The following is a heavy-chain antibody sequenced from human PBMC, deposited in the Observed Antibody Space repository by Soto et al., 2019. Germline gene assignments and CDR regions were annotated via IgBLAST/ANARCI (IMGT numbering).Heavy chain of an antibody. CDR2: MNPNSGNT. CDR1: GYTFTSYD. D-gene: IGHD3-3*01. CDR3: ARGSDDYDFWSGSNYYYYMDV. Sequence: GASVKVSCKASGYTFTSYDINWVRQATGQGLEWMGWMNPNSGNTGYAQKFQGRVTMTRNTSISTAYMELSSLRSEDTAVYYCARGSDDYDFWSGSNYYYYMDVWGKGTTVTVS. V-gene: IGHV1-8*01. J-gene: IGHJ6*03.